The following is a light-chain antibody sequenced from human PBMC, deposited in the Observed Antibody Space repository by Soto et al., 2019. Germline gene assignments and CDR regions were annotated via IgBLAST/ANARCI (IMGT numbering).Light chain of an antibody. CDR1: QSVRSDY. CDR2: GVS. V-gene: IGKV3-20*01. Sequence: EIVLTQSPDTLSLSPGQRATLSCRASQSVRSDYFAWYQQKPGQAPRVIIFGVSTRATGVPDRFSGSGSGTDVTLTISRLEPEDFALYYCQQYCNSPLTFGGGTKVEIK. J-gene: IGKJ4*01. CDR3: QQYCNSPLT.